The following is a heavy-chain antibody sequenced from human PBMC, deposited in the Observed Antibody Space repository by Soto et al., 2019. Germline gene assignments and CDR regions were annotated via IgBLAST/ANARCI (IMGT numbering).Heavy chain of an antibody. V-gene: IGHV3-33*01. CDR2: IRYDGSNK. CDR3: ARQENSSGGYYYYYGMDV. J-gene: IGHJ6*02. CDR1: GFTFSSHG. D-gene: IGHD6-19*01. Sequence: GGSLRLSCGASGFTFSSHGMHWVRQAPGKGLEWVAVIRYDGSNKYYADSVKGRFTISRDNSKNTLYLQMNSLRAEDTAVYYCARQENSSGGYYYYYGMDVWGQGTTVTVSS.